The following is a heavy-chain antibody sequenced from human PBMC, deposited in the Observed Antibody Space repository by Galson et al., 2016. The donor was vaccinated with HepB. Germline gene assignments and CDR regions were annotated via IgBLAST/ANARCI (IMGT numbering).Heavy chain of an antibody. CDR1: GLSSSESA. CDR2: IRSAGNSHAT. V-gene: IGHV3-73*01. J-gene: IGHJ1*01. Sequence: SLRLSCAVSGLSSSESAMHWVRQASGQGLEWVGRIRSAGNSHATEYAASMRGRFTISRDDSKHTAYLEANSLKTEDTDVYYCATIVGDFPAEYVQYWGQGILVIVSS. CDR3: ATIVGDFPAEYVQY. D-gene: IGHD2-21*02.